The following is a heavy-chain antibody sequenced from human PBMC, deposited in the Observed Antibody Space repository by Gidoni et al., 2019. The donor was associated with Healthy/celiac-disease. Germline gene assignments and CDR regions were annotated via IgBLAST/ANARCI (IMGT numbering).Heavy chain of an antibody. D-gene: IGHD3-10*01. CDR1: GFTYSDEY. CDR2: ISRSRSYT. V-gene: IGHV3-11*05. Sequence: QVKRVESGGGLVKPGGSLRLSGAACGFTYSDEYMSWIRQAPGKGLGWVSYISRSRSYTNYADSLKGRFTISRDNAKNSLYLQMNSLRAEDTAVYYCARIGSGSYWSRYYYYYGMDVWGQGTTVTVSS. CDR3: ARIGSGSYWSRYYYYYGMDV. J-gene: IGHJ6*02.